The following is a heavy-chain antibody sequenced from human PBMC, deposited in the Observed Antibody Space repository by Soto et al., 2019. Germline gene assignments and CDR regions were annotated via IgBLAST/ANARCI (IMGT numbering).Heavy chain of an antibody. D-gene: IGHD6-19*01. J-gene: IGHJ4*02. CDR1: GFTFSSYG. V-gene: IGHV3-30*03. Sequence: QVQLVESGGGVVQPGRSLRLYCAASGFTFSSYGMHWVRQAPGKGLEWVAVISYDGSNKYYADSVKGRFTISRDNSKNTLYLQMNSLRAEDTAVYYCAIYGSGWYPLDYWGQGTLVTVSS. CDR3: AIYGSGWYPLDY. CDR2: ISYDGSNK.